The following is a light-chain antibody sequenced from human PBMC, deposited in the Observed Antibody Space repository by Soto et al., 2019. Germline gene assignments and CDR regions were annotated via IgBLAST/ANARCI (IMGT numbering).Light chain of an antibody. CDR1: QSVSSTY. CDR3: QQYGSSSYT. V-gene: IGKV3-20*01. CDR2: GAS. Sequence: EIVLTQSPGTLSLSPGERATLSCRASQSVSSTYLAWYQQNPGQAPRLLIYGASSRATGIPDRFSGRGSGTDFTLTISRLEPEDFAVYFCQQYGSSSYTLGQGTKLEIK. J-gene: IGKJ2*01.